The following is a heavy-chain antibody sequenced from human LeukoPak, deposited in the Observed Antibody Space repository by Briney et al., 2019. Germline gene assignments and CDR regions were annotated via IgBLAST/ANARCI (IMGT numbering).Heavy chain of an antibody. J-gene: IGHJ4*02. CDR3: ATLLGATINY. CDR1: GFTSSDSS. D-gene: IGHD3-10*01. V-gene: IGHV3-73*01. CDR2: IRNKPNNHAT. Sequence: GGSLRLSCAASGFTSSDSSMHWVRQASGKGLEWVGHIRNKPNNHATAYPASVKGRFTISRDDSKSTAYLQMSSLKTEDPAVYYCATLLGATINYWGQGTLVTGSS.